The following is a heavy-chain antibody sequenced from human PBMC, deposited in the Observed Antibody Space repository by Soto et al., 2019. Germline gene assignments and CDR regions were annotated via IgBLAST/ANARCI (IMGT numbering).Heavy chain of an antibody. CDR3: ARAAYYYDSSGYYPYYYYGMDV. V-gene: IGHV3-7*05. CDR2: IKQDGSEK. Sequence: PGGSLRLSCAASGFTFSSYWMSWVRQAPGKGLEWVANIKQDGSEKYYVDSVKGRFTISRDNAKNSLYLQMNSLRAEDTAVYYCARAAYYYDSSGYYPYYYYGMDVWGQGTTVTVSS. J-gene: IGHJ6*02. D-gene: IGHD3-22*01. CDR1: GFTFSSYW.